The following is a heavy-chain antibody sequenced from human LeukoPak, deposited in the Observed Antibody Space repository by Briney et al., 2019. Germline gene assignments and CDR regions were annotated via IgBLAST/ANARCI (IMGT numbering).Heavy chain of an antibody. V-gene: IGHV1-46*01. CDR2: INPSGGST. Sequence: ASVKVSCKASGYTFTSYYMHWVRQAPGQGLEWMGIINPSGGSTGYAQKFQGRVTMTRDTSTSTVYMELSSLRSEDTAVYYCAREITIFGVVGCMDVWGQGTTVTVSS. D-gene: IGHD3-3*01. J-gene: IGHJ6*02. CDR3: AREITIFGVVGCMDV. CDR1: GYTFTSYY.